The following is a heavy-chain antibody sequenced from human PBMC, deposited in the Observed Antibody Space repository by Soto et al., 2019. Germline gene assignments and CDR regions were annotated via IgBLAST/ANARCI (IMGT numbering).Heavy chain of an antibody. V-gene: IGHV4-59*01. Sequence: PSETLSLTCTVSGGSISSYYWNWIRQSPGKGLEWIGFIVYSGSTNYNPSLKSRVTISVDTSKNQFSLRLNSVTAADTAVYYCARDGRGGYDYFDYWGQGTLVTVSS. CDR3: ARDGRGGYDYFDY. CDR2: IVYSGST. J-gene: IGHJ4*02. D-gene: IGHD5-12*01. CDR1: GGSISSYY.